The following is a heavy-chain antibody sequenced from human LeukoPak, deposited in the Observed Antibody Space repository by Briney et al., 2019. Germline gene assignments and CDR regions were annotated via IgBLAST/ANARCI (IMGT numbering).Heavy chain of an antibody. CDR1: GGSISSYY. CDR3: ASLRSGWFYIAY. D-gene: IGHD6-19*01. J-gene: IGHJ4*02. V-gene: IGHV4-59*08. CDR2: IYYSGST. Sequence: SETLSLTCTVSGGSISSYYWRWIRQPPGKGLEWIGYIYYSGSTNYNPSLKSRVTISVDTSKNQFSLKLSSVTAADTAVYYCASLRSGWFYIAYWGQGTLVTVSS.